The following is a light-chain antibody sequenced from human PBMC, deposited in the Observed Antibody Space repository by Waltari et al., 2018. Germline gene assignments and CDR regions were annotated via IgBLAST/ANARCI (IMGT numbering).Light chain of an antibody. CDR1: QSVYTS. CDR3: QQYSDLWT. CDR2: NTY. Sequence: EIVMTQSPATLSLSPGETATLSCRASQSVYTSLAWYQQKPGQAPKLLVHNTYFRATGIPDRFRGSGSRTELTLTINSLEPEDVGVYYCQQYSDLWTFGQGTKVEIK. J-gene: IGKJ1*01. V-gene: IGKV3-11*01.